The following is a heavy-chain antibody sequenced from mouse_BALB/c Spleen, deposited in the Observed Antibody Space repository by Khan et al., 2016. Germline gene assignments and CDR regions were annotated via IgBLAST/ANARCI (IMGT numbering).Heavy chain of an antibody. CDR3: ASLHYYGYMNY. Sequence: EVKLLESGGGLVQPGGSLKLSCAASGFDFSRYWMSWVRQAPGKGLEWIGEINPDSSTINYTPSLKDKFIISRDNANNTLYLQMSKVRSEDTARYFCASLHYYGYMNYWGQGTTLTVSS. J-gene: IGHJ2*01. CDR2: INPDSSTI. CDR1: GFDFSRYW. V-gene: IGHV4-1*02. D-gene: IGHD1-2*01.